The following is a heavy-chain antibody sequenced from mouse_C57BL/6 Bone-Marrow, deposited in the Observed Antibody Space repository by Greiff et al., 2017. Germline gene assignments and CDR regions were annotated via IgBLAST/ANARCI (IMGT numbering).Heavy chain of an antibody. CDR3: ARPGDAYFND. V-gene: IGHV5-6*01. CDR2: ISSGGSYT. J-gene: IGHJ2*01. CDR1: GFTFSSYG. Sequence: EVQLVESGGDLVKPGGSLKLSCAASGFTFSSYGMSWVRQTPDKRLEWVATISSGGSYTYYPDSVKGRFTISRDNAKNTLYLQMSSLKSEDTAMYYCARPGDAYFNDWGQGTTVTVSS.